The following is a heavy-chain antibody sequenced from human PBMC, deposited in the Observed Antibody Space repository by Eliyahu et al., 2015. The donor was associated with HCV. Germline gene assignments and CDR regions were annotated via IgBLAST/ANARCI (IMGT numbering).Heavy chain of an antibody. D-gene: IGHD5-24*01. J-gene: IGHJ6*02. Sequence: QVQLVQSGAEVKKPGSSVKVSCKAXGGXFXXYTISGVRQAPGQGLEWMGRIIPILGIANXAQKFQGRVTITADKSTSTAYMELSSLRSEDTAVYYCAREKDGYKDYYYYYGMDVWGQGTTVTVSS. V-gene: IGHV1-69*02. CDR1: GGXFXXYT. CDR2: IIPILGIA. CDR3: AREKDGYKDYYYYYGMDV.